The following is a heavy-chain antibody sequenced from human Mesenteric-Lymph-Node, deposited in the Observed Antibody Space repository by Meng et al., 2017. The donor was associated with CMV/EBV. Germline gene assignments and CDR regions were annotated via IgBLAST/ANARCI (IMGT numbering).Heavy chain of an antibody. CDR3: ARKYCSSSSCFSPNWYFDL. V-gene: IGHV3-11*01. J-gene: IGHJ2*01. CDR2: ISSSRYTR. D-gene: IGHD2-2*01. Sequence: TFSDYYMSWIRQAPGKGLEWVSYISSSRYTRYYADSVKGRFTISRDNAKNSLYLQVNSLRAEDTAVYYCARKYCSSSSCFSPNWYFDLWGRGTLVTVSS. CDR1: TFSDYY.